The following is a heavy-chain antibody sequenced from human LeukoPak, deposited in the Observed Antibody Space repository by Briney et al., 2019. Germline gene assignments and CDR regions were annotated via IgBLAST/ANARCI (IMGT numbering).Heavy chain of an antibody. CDR1: GGTFSSYA. J-gene: IGHJ4*02. D-gene: IGHD6-6*01. CDR2: IIPILGIA. V-gene: IGHV1-69*04. Sequence: GASVKVSCKASGGTFSSYAISWVRQAPGQGLEWMGRIIPILGIANYAQKFQGRVTITADKSTSTAYMGLSSLRSEDTAVYYCARDSSSSSAPDYWGQGTLVTVSS. CDR3: ARDSSSSSAPDY.